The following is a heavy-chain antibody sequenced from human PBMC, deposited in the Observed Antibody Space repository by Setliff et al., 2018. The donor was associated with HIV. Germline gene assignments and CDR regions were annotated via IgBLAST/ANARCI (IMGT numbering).Heavy chain of an antibody. V-gene: IGHV3-23*01. Sequence: GGSLRLSCAASGFAFSTFDMNWVRQAPGKGLEWVSAVGVGGGATYYAVSVRGRFAVSRDDSKNTLYLEMSGLRAEDTAIYYCAKPTSGMYPRSFDLWGQGTMVTVSS. D-gene: IGHD1-1*01. CDR1: GFAFSTFD. CDR3: AKPTSGMYPRSFDL. J-gene: IGHJ3*01. CDR2: VGVGGGAT.